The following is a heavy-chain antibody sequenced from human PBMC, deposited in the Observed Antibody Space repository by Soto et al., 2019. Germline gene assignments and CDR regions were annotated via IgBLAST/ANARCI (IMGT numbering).Heavy chain of an antibody. D-gene: IGHD3-10*01. CDR3: ATQTFGSNAFFDT. CDR1: GYTFTSYH. J-gene: IGHJ4*02. CDR2: ISAYNTNT. V-gene: IGHV1-18*01. Sequence: VASVKVSCKTSGYTFTSYHISWVRQAPGQGLEWMGWISAYNTNTNYAQKFQGRVTMTTDTSKNQFTLNLASVSAADTAVYYCATQTFGSNAFFDTWGQGALVTVSS.